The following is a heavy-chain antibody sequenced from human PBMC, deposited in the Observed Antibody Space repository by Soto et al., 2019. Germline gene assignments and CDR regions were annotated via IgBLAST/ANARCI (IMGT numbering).Heavy chain of an antibody. CDR3: AKADAWFATDS. J-gene: IGHJ4*02. V-gene: IGHV3-30*18. Sequence: GGSLRLSCVASGFTFSGYGMHWVRQAPGKGLEWLAVISHDGSDKYYADSVRGRFTISRDNSENTLYLQMNSLRPEDTAVYYCAKADAWFATDSWGEGTPVSV. CDR1: GFTFSGYG. CDR2: ISHDGSDK. D-gene: IGHD3-10*01.